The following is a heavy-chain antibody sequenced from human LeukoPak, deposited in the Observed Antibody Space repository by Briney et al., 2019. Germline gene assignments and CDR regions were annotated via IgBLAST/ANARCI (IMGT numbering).Heavy chain of an antibody. CDR2: INPHNGGT. V-gene: IGHV1-2*02. D-gene: IGHD3-10*01. J-gene: IGHJ5*02. Sequence: ASVKVSCKASGYTFTDYYIHWVRQAPGQGLEWMGWINPHNGGTNYAQKFQGRVTMTRDTSISTAYMELSRLRSDDTAVYYCARVSGYHWFDPWGQGTLVTVSS. CDR3: ARVSGYHWFDP. CDR1: GYTFTDYY.